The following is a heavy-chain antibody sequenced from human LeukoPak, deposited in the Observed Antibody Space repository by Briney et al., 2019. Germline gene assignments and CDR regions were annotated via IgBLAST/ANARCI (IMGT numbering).Heavy chain of an antibody. D-gene: IGHD5-12*01. CDR1: GDVVGSYH. CDR2: VYYSGST. V-gene: IGHV4-59*02. Sequence: PSETLSLTCDVSGDVVGSYHWSWIRQPPGKGLEWIGYVYYSGSTHYNPSFRGRVTISLDTPKNQFSLRLTSVIAADTAVYYCARGGLLSSGGLWQRFFDHWGQGKPVTVTS. J-gene: IGHJ4*02. CDR3: ARGGLLSSGGLWQRFFDH.